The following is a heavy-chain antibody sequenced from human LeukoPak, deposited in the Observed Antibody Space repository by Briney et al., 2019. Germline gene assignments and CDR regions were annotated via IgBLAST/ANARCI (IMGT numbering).Heavy chain of an antibody. CDR3: ARSRIQLWLQVYYYYGMDV. CDR2: INHSGST. Sequence: SETLSLTCAVYGGSFSGYYWSWIRRPPGKGLEWIGEINHSGSTNYNPSLKSRVTISVDTSKNQFSLKLSSVTAADTAVYYCARSRIQLWLQVYYYYGMDVWGQGTTVTVSS. V-gene: IGHV4-34*01. CDR1: GGSFSGYY. D-gene: IGHD5-18*01. J-gene: IGHJ6*02.